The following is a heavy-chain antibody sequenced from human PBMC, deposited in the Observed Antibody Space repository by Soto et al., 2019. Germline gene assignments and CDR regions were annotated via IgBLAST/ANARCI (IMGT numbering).Heavy chain of an antibody. CDR2: IYPGDSDT. V-gene: IGHV5-51*01. CDR1: GYSFTSYW. J-gene: IGHJ6*02. CDR3: ARGHDMDV. Sequence: VGSLKISCNGSGYSFTSYWIAWVRQMPGKGLEWMGIIYPGDSDTRYSPSFQGQVTISADKSISTAYLQWSSLKASDTAMYYCARGHDMDVWGQGTTVTVSS.